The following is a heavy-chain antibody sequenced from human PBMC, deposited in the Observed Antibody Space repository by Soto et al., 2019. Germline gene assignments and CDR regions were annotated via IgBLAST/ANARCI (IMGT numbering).Heavy chain of an antibody. CDR2: IIPIFGTA. CDR1: GGTFSSYA. J-gene: IGHJ3*02. V-gene: IGHV1-69*01. Sequence: QVQLVQSGAEVKKPGSSVKVSCKASGGTFSSYAISWVRQAPGQGLEWMGGIIPIFGTANYAQKFQGRVTITAVESTSTAYMELSSLRSEDTAVYYCARDSVSGYDSGGAFDIWGQGTMVTVSS. CDR3: ARDSVSGYDSGGAFDI. D-gene: IGHD5-12*01.